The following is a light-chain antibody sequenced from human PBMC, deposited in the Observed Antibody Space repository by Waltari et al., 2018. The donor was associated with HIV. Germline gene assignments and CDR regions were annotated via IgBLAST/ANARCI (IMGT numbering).Light chain of an antibody. CDR2: DVT. Sequence: QSALTQPRSVSGSPGQSVTISCTGTSSGFGGYNYVSWYQQHPNKAPKLMIYDVTKPPAGVPDRFSGSKSGSTASLTISGLQADDEAEYYCCAYAGSYTVFGGGTEVTVL. J-gene: IGLJ3*02. CDR3: CAYAGSYTV. CDR1: SSGFGGYNY. V-gene: IGLV2-11*01.